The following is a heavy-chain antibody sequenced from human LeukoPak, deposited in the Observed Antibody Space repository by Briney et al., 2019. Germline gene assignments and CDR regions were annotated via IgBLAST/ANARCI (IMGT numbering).Heavy chain of an antibody. CDR1: GYSISSGYY. CDR2: IYHSGST. V-gene: IGHV4-38-2*01. Sequence: SETLSLTCAVSGYSISSGYYWGWIRQPPGKGLEWIGSIYHSGSTYYNPSLKSRVTISVDTSKNQFSLKLSSVTAADTAVYYCARPSSGWYPNYWGQGTLVTVSS. CDR3: ARPSSGWYPNY. D-gene: IGHD6-19*01. J-gene: IGHJ4*02.